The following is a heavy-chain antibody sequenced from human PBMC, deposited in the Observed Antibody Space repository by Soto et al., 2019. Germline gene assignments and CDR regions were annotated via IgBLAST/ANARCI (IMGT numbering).Heavy chain of an antibody. V-gene: IGHV3-30-3*01. CDR2: ISYDGSNK. Sequence: QVQLEESGGGGVQPGTSLRLSCEASGFTFSSYPMYWVRQAPGKGLQWVALISYDGSNKYYADSVKGRVTISRDNSKNTLYLQMNSLTDGDTAVYYCARGGAVRPFFDYWGQGTLLTVSS. D-gene: IGHD6-6*01. CDR3: ARGGAVRPFFDY. J-gene: IGHJ4*02. CDR1: GFTFSSYP.